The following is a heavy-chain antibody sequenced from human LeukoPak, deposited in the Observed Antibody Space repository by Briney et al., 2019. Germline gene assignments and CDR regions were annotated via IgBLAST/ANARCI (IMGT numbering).Heavy chain of an antibody. CDR1: GGIFSSYA. CDR2: IIPIFGTA. CDR3: ARDPRGQAVAEN. D-gene: IGHD6-19*01. Sequence: ASVKVSCKASGGIFSSYAISWVRQAPGQGLEWMGGIIPIFGTANYAQKFQGRVTITADESTSTAYMELSSLRSEDTAVYYCARDPRGQAVAENWSQGTLVTVSS. J-gene: IGHJ4*02. V-gene: IGHV1-69*13.